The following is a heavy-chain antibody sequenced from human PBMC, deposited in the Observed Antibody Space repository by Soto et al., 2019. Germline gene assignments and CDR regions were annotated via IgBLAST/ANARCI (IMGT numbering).Heavy chain of an antibody. CDR2: IFSNDEK. CDR1: GFSLSNGKVG. Sequence: SGPTLVNPTETRTLTCTVSGFSLSNGKVGVSWIRQPPGKAPEWLAHIFSNDEKSYRTSLKSRLTISEDTSKSQVVLTMTNVDPVDTATYYCARILFGRSVAGGYFYLDVWGKGTTVTVSS. V-gene: IGHV2-26*01. J-gene: IGHJ6*03. D-gene: IGHD6-19*01. CDR3: ARILFGRSVAGGYFYLDV.